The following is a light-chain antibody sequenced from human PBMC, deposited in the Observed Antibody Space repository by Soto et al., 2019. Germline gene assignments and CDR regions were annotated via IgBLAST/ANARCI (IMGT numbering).Light chain of an antibody. Sequence: QSALTQPASVSGSPGQSITISCTGTSSDVGGYNYVSRYQQHPGKAPKLMIYEVSNRPSGVSNRFSGSKSGNTASLTISGLQAEDEADYYCSSYTSSSTLAYVFGTGTKLTVL. V-gene: IGLV2-14*01. J-gene: IGLJ1*01. CDR2: EVS. CDR1: SSDVGGYNY. CDR3: SSYTSSSTLAYV.